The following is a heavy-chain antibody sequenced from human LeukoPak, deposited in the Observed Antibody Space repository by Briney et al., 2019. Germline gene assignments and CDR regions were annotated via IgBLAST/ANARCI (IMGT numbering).Heavy chain of an antibody. CDR3: ARDWRRGYFDY. CDR2: IYTSGST. V-gene: IGHV4-61*02. CDR1: GGSISSGSYY. Sequence: PSQTLSLTCTVSGGSISSGSYYWNWIRQPAGKGLEWIGRIYTSGSTNYNPSLKSRVTMSVDTSKNQFSLKLSSVTAADTAVYYCARDWRRGYFDYWGQGTLVTVSS. J-gene: IGHJ4*02.